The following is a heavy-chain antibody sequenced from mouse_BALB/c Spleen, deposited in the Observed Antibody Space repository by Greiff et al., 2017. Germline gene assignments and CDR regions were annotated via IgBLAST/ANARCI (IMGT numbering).Heavy chain of an antibody. J-gene: IGHJ1*01. CDR1: GFAFSSYD. CDR2: ISSGGGST. Sequence: EVKLMESGGGLVKPGGSLKLSCAASGFAFSSYDMSWVRQTPEKRLEWVAYISSGGGSTYYPDTVKGRFTISRDNAKNTLYLQMSSLKSEDTAMYYCARLYYYGSSYYWYFDVWGAGTTVTVSS. D-gene: IGHD1-1*01. CDR3: ARLYYYGSSYYWYFDV. V-gene: IGHV5-12-1*01.